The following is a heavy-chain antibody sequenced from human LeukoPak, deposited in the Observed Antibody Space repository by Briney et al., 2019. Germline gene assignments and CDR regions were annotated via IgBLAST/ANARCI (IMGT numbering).Heavy chain of an antibody. Sequence: SETLSLTCNVSGGSVSRSNYYWAWIRQPPGKGLEWIATINHGGGTHENPSLKSRVTISVDTSTNNFSLKLSSVTAADTAVYYCSKLEYWVRYWGRGTLVTVSS. CDR1: GGSVSRSNYY. V-gene: IGHV4-39*02. CDR2: INHGGGT. J-gene: IGHJ4*02. CDR3: SKLEYWVRY. D-gene: IGHD2/OR15-2a*01.